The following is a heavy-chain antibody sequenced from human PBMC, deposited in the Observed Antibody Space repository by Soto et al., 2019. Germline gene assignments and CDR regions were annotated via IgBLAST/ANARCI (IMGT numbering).Heavy chain of an antibody. CDR2: IYYSGST. Sequence: SETLSLTCTVSGGSISSGDYYWSWIRQPPGKGLEWIGYIYYSGSTYYNPSLKSRVTISVDTSKNQFSLKLSSVTAADTAVYYCAREVVPAADHYFDYWRQGTLVTVSS. CDR1: GGSISSGDYY. CDR3: AREVVPAADHYFDY. D-gene: IGHD2-2*01. J-gene: IGHJ4*02. V-gene: IGHV4-30-4*01.